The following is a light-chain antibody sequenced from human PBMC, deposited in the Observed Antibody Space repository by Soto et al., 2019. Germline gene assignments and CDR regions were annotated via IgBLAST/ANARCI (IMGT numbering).Light chain of an antibody. J-gene: IGLJ3*02. V-gene: IGLV2-23*01. Sequence: QSALTQPASVSGSPGESITILCTGSRSDIGSYNLVSWYQQHPGKAPKLVIFEGHKRPSDISDRFSGSKSAYTASLSISGLRPEDEADYYCCAFGGVFGMFGGGTKLTVL. CDR3: CAFGGVFGM. CDR2: EGH. CDR1: RSDIGSYNL.